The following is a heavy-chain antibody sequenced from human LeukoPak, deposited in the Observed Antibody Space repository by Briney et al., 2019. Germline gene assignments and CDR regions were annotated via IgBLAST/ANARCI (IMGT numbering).Heavy chain of an antibody. Sequence: ASETLSLTCTVSGGSISSYYWSWIRQPPGKGLEWIGYIYTSGSTNYNPSLKSRVTISIDTSKNQFSLKLSSVTAADTAVYYCARLMSHDAFDIGGQGTMVTVSS. CDR2: IYTSGST. J-gene: IGHJ3*02. CDR3: ARLMSHDAFDI. V-gene: IGHV4-4*09. CDR1: GGSISSYY.